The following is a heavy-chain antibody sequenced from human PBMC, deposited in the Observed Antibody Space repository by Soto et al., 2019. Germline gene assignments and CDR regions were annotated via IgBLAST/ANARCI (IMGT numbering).Heavy chain of an antibody. CDR1: CGAVSSGSYY. J-gene: IGHJ4*02. CDR3: ARGGGYYYDSSGYPVDY. CDR2: IYYSGST. V-gene: IGHV4-61*01. D-gene: IGHD3-22*01. Sequence: PSETLSLTCTVSCGAVSSGSYYWSWIRQPPGKGLEWIGYIYYSGSTNHNPSHKTRVTISVDTSKTQFSLKLSSVTAADTAVYYCARGGGYYYDSSGYPVDYWGQGTLVTVSS.